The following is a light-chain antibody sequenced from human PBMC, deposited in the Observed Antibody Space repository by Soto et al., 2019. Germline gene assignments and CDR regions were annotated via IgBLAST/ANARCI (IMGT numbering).Light chain of an antibody. J-gene: IGKJ3*01. CDR2: WAS. Sequence: DIVMTQSPDSLAVSLGGRATINCKSSQNGLYSSNNKNYLAWYQQKPGQPPKLLIYWASTRETGVPDRFSGSGSGTDFTLTISSLQAEDAALSYCQQYYTTPLTFGPGTKVDIK. CDR1: QNGLYSSNNKNY. CDR3: QQYYTTPLT. V-gene: IGKV4-1*01.